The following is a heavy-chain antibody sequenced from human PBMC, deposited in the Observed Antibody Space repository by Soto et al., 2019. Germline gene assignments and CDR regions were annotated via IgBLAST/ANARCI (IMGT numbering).Heavy chain of an antibody. Sequence: EVQLLESGGGLEQPGGSLRLSCAASGFTFNMFGMSWVRQAPGKGLEWVSALTADGVTMFYAYSVKGRFSTSRDNSENTLFLQMNSLRAEDTALYYCAKSPGRGAGFYYNAWGQGSLVTVSS. CDR2: LTADGVTM. CDR3: AKSPGRGAGFYYNA. V-gene: IGHV3-23*01. D-gene: IGHD3-10*01. J-gene: IGHJ4*02. CDR1: GFTFNMFG.